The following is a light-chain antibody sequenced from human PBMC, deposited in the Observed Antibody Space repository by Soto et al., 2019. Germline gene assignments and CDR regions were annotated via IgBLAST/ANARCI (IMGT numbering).Light chain of an antibody. CDR2: GAS. CDR1: LSVAST. V-gene: IGKV3-15*01. CDR3: QHYNNWPPQYT. Sequence: EIVMTQSQASLSVSPGDGATLACRSSLSVASTVAWYQQKPGQGPRLLIHGASTRAVGVPARFSGSGSGTDFTLTISCLQSEDFAVYYCQHYNNWPPQYTFGQGTKLQIK. J-gene: IGKJ2*01.